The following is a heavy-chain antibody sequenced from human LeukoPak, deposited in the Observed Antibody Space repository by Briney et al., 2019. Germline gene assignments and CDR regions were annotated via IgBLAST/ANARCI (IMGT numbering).Heavy chain of an antibody. D-gene: IGHD5-18*01. CDR1: GYSFTSYW. V-gene: IGHV5-51*01. CDR2: IDPSDSET. CDR3: ARQTAMGRSGDY. J-gene: IGHJ4*02. Sequence: GESLKISCKASGYSFTSYWIGWVRQMPGKGLEWMGIIDPSDSETRYTPSFQGQVTISADKSPSSAYLQWNSLKASDTAMYYCARQTAMGRSGDYWGQGTLVTVSA.